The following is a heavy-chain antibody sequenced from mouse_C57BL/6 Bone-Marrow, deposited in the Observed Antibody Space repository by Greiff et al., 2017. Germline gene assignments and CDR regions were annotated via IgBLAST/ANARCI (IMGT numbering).Heavy chain of an antibody. CDR1: GYSITSGYY. D-gene: IGHD1-1*01. V-gene: IGHV3-6*01. J-gene: IGHJ3*01. CDR3: ARGGGLLLRAWFAY. CDR2: ISYDGSN. Sequence: VQLKESGPGLVKPSQSLSLTCSVTGYSITSGYYWNWIRQFPGNKLEWMGYISYDGSNNYNPSLKNRISITRDTSKNQFFLKLNSVTTEDTATYYCARGGGLLLRAWFAYWGQGTLVTVSA.